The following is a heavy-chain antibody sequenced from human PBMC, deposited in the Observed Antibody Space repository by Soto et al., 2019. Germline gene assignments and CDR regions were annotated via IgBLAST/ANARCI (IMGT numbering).Heavy chain of an antibody. Sequence: SETLSLTXTVSGGSISSYYWSWIRQPPGKGLEWIGYIYYSGSTNYNPSLKSRVTISVDTSKNQFSLKLSSVTAADTAVYYCARESGGDYYYYYGMDVWGQGTTVTVSS. D-gene: IGHD3-10*01. CDR1: GGSISSYY. J-gene: IGHJ6*02. CDR3: ARESGGDYYYYYGMDV. V-gene: IGHV4-59*01. CDR2: IYYSGST.